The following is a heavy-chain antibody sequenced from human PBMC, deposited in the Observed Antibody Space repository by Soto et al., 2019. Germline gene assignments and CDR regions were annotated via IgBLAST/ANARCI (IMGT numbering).Heavy chain of an antibody. D-gene: IGHD3-16*01. Sequence: PSETLSLTCTVSGGSISSGDYYWSWIRQPPGKGLEWIGYIYYSGSTYYNPSLKSRVTISVDRSKNQFSLKLRSVTAADTAGYYCPLAYYYSCGIRPCLFVYWGPGTLVTVSS. J-gene: IGHJ4*02. CDR3: PLAYYYSCGIRPCLFVY. V-gene: IGHV4-30-4*02. CDR1: GGSISSGDYY. CDR2: IYYSGST.